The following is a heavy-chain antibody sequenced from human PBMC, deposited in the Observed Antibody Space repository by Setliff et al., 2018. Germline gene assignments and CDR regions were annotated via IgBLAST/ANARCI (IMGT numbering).Heavy chain of an antibody. CDR2: MNPNSGNR. CDR3: ARGPGYCSSTSCYDPDYYYYYMDV. CDR1: GYTFTSYD. V-gene: IGHV1-8*02. J-gene: IGHJ6*03. Sequence: ASVKVSCKASGYTFTSYDINWVRQATGQGLEWMGWMNPNSGNRCYAQKFQGRVTMTRNTSISTAYMELSSLRSEDTAVYYCARGPGYCSSTSCYDPDYYYYYMDVWGKGTTVTVSS. D-gene: IGHD2-2*01.